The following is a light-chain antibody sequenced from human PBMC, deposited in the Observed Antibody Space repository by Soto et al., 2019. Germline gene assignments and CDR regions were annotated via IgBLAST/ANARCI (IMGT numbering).Light chain of an antibody. J-gene: IGKJ4*01. CDR1: QSVSSN. V-gene: IGKV3-15*01. Sequence: EIVMTQSPATLSVSPGERATLSCRASQSVSSNLAWYQQKPGQAPRLLIYGASTRATGIPARFGGSGSGTEFTLTISSLQSEDFAVYHCQQYNNWPLTFGGGTKVEVK. CDR3: QQYNNWPLT. CDR2: GAS.